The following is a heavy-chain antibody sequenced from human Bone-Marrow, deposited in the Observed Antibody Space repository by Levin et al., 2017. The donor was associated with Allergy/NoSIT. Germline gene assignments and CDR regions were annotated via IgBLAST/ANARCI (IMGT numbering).Heavy chain of an antibody. CDR2: IGVNSVGI. CDR3: AKDRGSGWLGINWFDP. D-gene: IGHD6-19*01. CDR1: GFPFNLYE. V-gene: IGHV3-21*06. Sequence: GASVKVSCEASGFPFNLYEMNWVRQSPGKGLEWISYIGVNSVGIYYADSVRGRFTISRDDGKNSLHLHMRSLKVEDTAIYYCAKDRGSGWLGINWFDPWGQGTLVTVSS. J-gene: IGHJ5*02.